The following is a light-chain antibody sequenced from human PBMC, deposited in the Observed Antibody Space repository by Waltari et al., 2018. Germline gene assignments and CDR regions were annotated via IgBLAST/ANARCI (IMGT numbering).Light chain of an antibody. CDR1: SSDIGVYNH. CDR3: SSYTTSISYV. J-gene: IGLJ1*01. V-gene: IGLV2-14*03. Sequence: QSALTQPASVSGSPGQSITISCTGTSSDIGVYNHVSWFQQHPVKTPKLMIYDVTNRPSGVSDRFSGSKSDYTASLTISGLQAEDEADYYCSSYTTSISYVFGTGTRVTVL. CDR2: DVT.